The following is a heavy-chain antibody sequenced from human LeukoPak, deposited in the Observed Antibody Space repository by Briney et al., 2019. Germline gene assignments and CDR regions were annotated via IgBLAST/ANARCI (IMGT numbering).Heavy chain of an antibody. CDR1: GYSISSNSAA. CDR3: ARDLCTSSSCPNNWIDP. CDR2: TYYRSKWYN. Sequence: SQTLSLTRAISGYSISSNSAAWNWIRQSPSRGLEWLGRTYYRSKWYNNYAISVKSRIIINPDTSKNQFSLQLNSVTPEDTAVYYCARDLCTSSSCPNNWIDPWGQGTLVTVSS. V-gene: IGHV6-1*01. D-gene: IGHD2-2*01. J-gene: IGHJ5*02.